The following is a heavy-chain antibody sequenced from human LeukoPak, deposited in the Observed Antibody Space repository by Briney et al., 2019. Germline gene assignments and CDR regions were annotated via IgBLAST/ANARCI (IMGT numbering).Heavy chain of an antibody. J-gene: IGHJ4*02. CDR2: MRAGGSEK. Sequence: PVGSLRLSCAASGFVLSSYWMSCVPRAPGKGLEWVASMRAGGSEKSYVDSVKGRFTISRDSAQNSLYLQMNSLRAEDTAVYYCVRDSDRRSDYWGQGTPGTVSS. CDR3: VRDSDRRSDY. CDR1: GFVLSSYW. V-gene: IGHV3-7*05. D-gene: IGHD3-22*01.